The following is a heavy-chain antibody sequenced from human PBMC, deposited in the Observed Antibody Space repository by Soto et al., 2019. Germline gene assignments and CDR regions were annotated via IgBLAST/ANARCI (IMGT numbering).Heavy chain of an antibody. CDR3: AKRPLTAAGFDY. D-gene: IGHD6-13*01. V-gene: IGHV3-23*01. CDR2: ITGSGGGT. J-gene: IGHJ4*02. Sequence: EVQLLESGGGLVQPGGSLRLSCAASGFTFSNNAMNWVRQAPGKGLEWVSVITGSGGGTYFVDSVKGRFTISRDNSKNTVYLQMTSLTAEDTAVYYCAKRPLTAAGFDYWGQGTLVTVSS. CDR1: GFTFSNNA.